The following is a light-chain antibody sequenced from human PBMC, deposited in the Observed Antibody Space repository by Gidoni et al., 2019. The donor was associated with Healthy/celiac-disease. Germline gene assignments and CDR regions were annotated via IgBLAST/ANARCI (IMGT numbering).Light chain of an antibody. CDR1: QSISRY. Sequence: DIHMTQPPSSLSASVGDRVTITCRASQSISRYLNGYQQKPGKAPKLLIYAASSLQSGVPSRFSGSGSGTDFTLTISSLQPEDFATYYCQQSNSTPITFXXXTRLEIK. CDR3: QQSNSTPIT. V-gene: IGKV1-39*01. J-gene: IGKJ5*01. CDR2: AAS.